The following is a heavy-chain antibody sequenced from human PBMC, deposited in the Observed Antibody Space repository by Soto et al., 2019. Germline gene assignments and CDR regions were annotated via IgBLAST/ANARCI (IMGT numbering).Heavy chain of an antibody. Sequence: GGSLRLSCAASGFTLSSYAMSWVRQAPGKGLEWVSAISGSGVSTYYADSVKGRFTISRDNSKNTLYLQMNSLRAEDTAVYYCARATNAFDIWGQGTMVTVSS. CDR3: ARATNAFDI. J-gene: IGHJ3*02. CDR2: ISGSGVST. D-gene: IGHD1-26*01. CDR1: GFTLSSYA. V-gene: IGHV3-23*01.